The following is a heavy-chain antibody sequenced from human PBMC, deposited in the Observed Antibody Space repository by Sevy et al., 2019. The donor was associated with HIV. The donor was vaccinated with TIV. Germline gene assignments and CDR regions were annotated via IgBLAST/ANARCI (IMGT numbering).Heavy chain of an antibody. CDR1: GFTFSNYA. Sequence: GGSLRLSCAASGFTFSNYAMTWVRQAPGRGLEWVSAIIGCSGNTKYADAVKGRFTISRDNSKNTLYRQTDSLRVEDTVLYYCAKCRGDRNGFYNGLDAWGLGTTVTVSS. J-gene: IGHJ6*02. CDR3: AKCRGDRNGFYNGLDA. CDR2: IIGCSGNT. D-gene: IGHD3-10*01. V-gene: IGHV3-23*01.